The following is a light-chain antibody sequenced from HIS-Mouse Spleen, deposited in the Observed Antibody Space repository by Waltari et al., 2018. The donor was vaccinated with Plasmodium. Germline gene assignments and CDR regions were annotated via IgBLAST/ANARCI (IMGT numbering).Light chain of an antibody. CDR2: AAS. CDR3: QKYNSAPWT. J-gene: IGKJ1*01. V-gene: IGKV1-27*01. CDR1: QGISNY. Sequence: DLQMTQSPSPLSASVGARVTITCRASQGISNYLAWYQQKPGKVPKLLFYAASTLQSGVPSRFSVSGSVTDFTLTISSLQPEDVATYYCQKYNSAPWTFGQGTKVEIK.